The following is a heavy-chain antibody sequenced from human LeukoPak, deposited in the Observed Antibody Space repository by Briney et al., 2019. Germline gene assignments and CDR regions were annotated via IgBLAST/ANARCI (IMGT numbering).Heavy chain of an antibody. Sequence: GGSLRLSCAASGFPFSSHAMGWVRQAPGMALDWVSIISGSGRSTHYADSVKGRFPISRDNSKNTVYLEMNSLSGEDTAVYYCTKAKGYSMGDFDYWGQGTLVTVSS. CDR3: TKAKGYSMGDFDY. CDR1: GFPFSSHA. CDR2: ISGSGRST. J-gene: IGHJ4*02. D-gene: IGHD6-13*01. V-gene: IGHV3-23*01.